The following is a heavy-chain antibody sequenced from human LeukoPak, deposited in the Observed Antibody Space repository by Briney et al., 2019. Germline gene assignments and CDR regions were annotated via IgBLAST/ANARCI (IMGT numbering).Heavy chain of an antibody. J-gene: IGHJ6*03. Sequence: GSSVKVSCKASGGTFSSYAISWVRQAPGQGLEWMGRIIPILGIANYAQKFQGRVTITADKSTSTAYMELSSLRSEDTAVYYCARGSGRQRRGDPLSYYYYMDVWGEGTTVTVSS. CDR3: ARGSGRQRRGDPLSYYYYMDV. CDR1: GGTFSSYA. D-gene: IGHD2-21*02. CDR2: IIPILGIA. V-gene: IGHV1-69*04.